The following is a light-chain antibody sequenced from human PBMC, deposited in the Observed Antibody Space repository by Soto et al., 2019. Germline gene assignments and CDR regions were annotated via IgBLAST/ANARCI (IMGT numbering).Light chain of an antibody. J-gene: IGLJ2*01. Sequence: QSALTQPPSASGSPGQSVTFSCTGTSSDIGGYNYVSWYQQHPGKAPKLMIYEVSKRPSGVPDRFSGSKSGNPASLTVSVLQAEDEADYYCSSYAGSSNVVFGGGTKLTVL. CDR1: SSDIGGYNY. CDR2: EVS. CDR3: SSYAGSSNVV. V-gene: IGLV2-8*01.